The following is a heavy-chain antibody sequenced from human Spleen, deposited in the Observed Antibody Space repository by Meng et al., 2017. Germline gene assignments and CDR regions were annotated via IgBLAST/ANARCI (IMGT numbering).Heavy chain of an antibody. Sequence: GESLKISCAASGFTFSSYAMSWVRQAPGKGLGWVSAISGSGGSTYYADSVKGRFTISRDNSKNTLYLQMNSLRAEDTAVYYCARDRIRITMVRGVTGGTHYYYYYGMDVWGQGTTVTVSS. D-gene: IGHD3-10*01. J-gene: IGHJ6*02. CDR1: GFTFSSYA. V-gene: IGHV3-23*01. CDR3: ARDRIRITMVRGVTGGTHYYYYYGMDV. CDR2: ISGSGGST.